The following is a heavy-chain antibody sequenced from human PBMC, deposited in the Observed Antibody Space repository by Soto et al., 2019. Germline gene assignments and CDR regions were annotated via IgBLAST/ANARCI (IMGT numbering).Heavy chain of an antibody. V-gene: IGHV4-59*01. CDR1: GFSISSYY. J-gene: IGHJ4*02. CDR2: IYYSGSN. D-gene: IGHD3-9*01. CDR3: ARSPDILTAYPPPALYFDY. Sequence: SETLSLTCTVSGFSISSYYWSWIRQPPGKGLEWIGYIYYSGSNNYNPSLKSRVTISVDTSKNQFSQKLGSVTAADTAVKYCARSPDILTAYPPPALYFDYWGQGTLVTVSS.